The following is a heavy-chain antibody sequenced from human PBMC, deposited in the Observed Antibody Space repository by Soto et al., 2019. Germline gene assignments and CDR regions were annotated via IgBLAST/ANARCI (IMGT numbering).Heavy chain of an antibody. Sequence: QITLKESGPTLVKPTQTLTLTCTFSGFSLSTSDVGVGWIRQPPGKSLEWLALIYWNDDKRYSPSLKSRLTIIKYSSKNPVVLTMINMDPVDTATYYCAHDYYDGSGYYPHDAFDIWGQGTMVTVSS. CDR3: AHDYYDGSGYYPHDAFDI. J-gene: IGHJ3*02. V-gene: IGHV2-5*01. CDR1: GFSLSTSDVG. CDR2: IYWNDDK. D-gene: IGHD3-22*01.